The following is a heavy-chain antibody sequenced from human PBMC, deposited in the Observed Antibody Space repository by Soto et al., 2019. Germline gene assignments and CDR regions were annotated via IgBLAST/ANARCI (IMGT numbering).Heavy chain of an antibody. J-gene: IGHJ5*02. CDR3: ARGDRFRCSGDRCFSDGLFLS. CDR1: GFTFGIYS. D-gene: IGHD2-15*01. V-gene: IGHV3-48*02. Sequence: EVQLVESGGGLVQRGGSLRLSCAASGFTFGIYSMNWVRQAPGKGLEWISYINGSSSTMYYADSVKGRFIISRHNADNSLYLQMNILRDADTAVYYCARGDRFRCSGDRCFSDGLFLSWGQGTLVTVSS. CDR2: INGSSSTM.